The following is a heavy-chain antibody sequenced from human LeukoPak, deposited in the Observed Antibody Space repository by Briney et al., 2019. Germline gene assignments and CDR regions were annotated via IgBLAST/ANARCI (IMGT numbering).Heavy chain of an antibody. CDR2: ISWNSGSI. J-gene: IGHJ4*02. Sequence: PGGSLRLSCAASGFTFDDYAMHWVRHAPGKGLEWVSGISWNSGSIGYADSVKGRFTISRDNAKNSLYLQMNSLRAEDTALYYCAKDRSFGLTGTLAYWGQGTLVTVSS. CDR1: GFTFDDYA. V-gene: IGHV3-9*01. CDR3: AKDRSFGLTGTLAY. D-gene: IGHD1-20*01.